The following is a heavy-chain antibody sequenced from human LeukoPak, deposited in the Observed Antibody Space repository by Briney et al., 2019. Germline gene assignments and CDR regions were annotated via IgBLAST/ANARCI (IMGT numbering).Heavy chain of an antibody. CDR3: ARDAAGYSSSWYLDWFDP. CDR2: IYHSGST. Sequence: SETLSLTCTVSGYSISSGYYWGWIRQPPGKGLEWIGSIYHSGSTYYNPSLKSRVTISVDTSKNQFSLKLSSVTAADTAVYCCARDAAGYSSSWYLDWFDPWGQGTLVTVSS. D-gene: IGHD6-13*01. V-gene: IGHV4-38-2*02. J-gene: IGHJ5*02. CDR1: GYSISSGYY.